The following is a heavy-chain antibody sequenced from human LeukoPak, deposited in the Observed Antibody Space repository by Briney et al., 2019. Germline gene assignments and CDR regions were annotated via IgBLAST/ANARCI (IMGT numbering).Heavy chain of an antibody. CDR2: INPNSGGT. Sequence: ASVKVPCKASGYTFTGYYMHWVRQAPGQGLEWMGWINPNSGGTNYAQKFQGRVTMTRDMSTSTVYMELSSLRSEDTAVYYCARAGIAVAAPFDYWGQGTLVTVSS. J-gene: IGHJ4*02. V-gene: IGHV1-2*02. CDR3: ARAGIAVAAPFDY. CDR1: GYTFTGYY. D-gene: IGHD6-19*01.